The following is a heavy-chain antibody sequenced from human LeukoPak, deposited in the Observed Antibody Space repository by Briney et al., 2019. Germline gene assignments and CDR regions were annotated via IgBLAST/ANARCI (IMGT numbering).Heavy chain of an antibody. J-gene: IGHJ4*02. CDR2: ISSSSSTI. CDR3: AKESGYDFWSGYWTD. CDR1: GFTFSSYS. Sequence: PGGSLRLSCAASGFTFSSYSMNWVRQAPGKGLEWVSYISSSSSTIYYADSVKGRFTISRDNAKNSLYLQMNSLRAEDTAVYYCAKESGYDFWSGYWTDWGQGTLVTVSS. V-gene: IGHV3-48*01. D-gene: IGHD3-3*01.